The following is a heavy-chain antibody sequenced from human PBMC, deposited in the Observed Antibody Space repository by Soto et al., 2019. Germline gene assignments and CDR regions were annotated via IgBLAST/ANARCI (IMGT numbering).Heavy chain of an antibody. J-gene: IGHJ4*02. CDR1: VFTFRNYS. CDR2: ISGSGDTI. D-gene: IGHD3-3*01. CDR3: AIGGTYYELWSGYLY. Sequence: GGSLRLSCVASVFTFRNYSMNWVRQVPGKGLEWVSYISGSGDTIYYVDSVKGRFTISRDNAKNSLYLQMNSLRDEDTAMYYCAIGGTYYELWSGYLYWGTGTLRSGSS. V-gene: IGHV3-48*02.